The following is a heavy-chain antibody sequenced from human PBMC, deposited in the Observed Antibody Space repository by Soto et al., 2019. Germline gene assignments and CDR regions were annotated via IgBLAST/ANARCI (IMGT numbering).Heavy chain of an antibody. V-gene: IGHV4-39*01. CDR2: IYYTETT. D-gene: IGHD3-3*01. CDR3: ARPTTVFGVVNTYYFDY. Sequence: QLQLQESGPGLVKPSETLSLTCTVSGGSLSSVSYYWGWVRQSPGKGLEWIGTIYYTETTYYTPSVSSLLTVPMDTSRSQFSLRPRAMTASDAAVYYCARPTTVFGVVNTYYFDYWGQGSLVTVSS. CDR1: GGSLSSVSYY. J-gene: IGHJ4*02.